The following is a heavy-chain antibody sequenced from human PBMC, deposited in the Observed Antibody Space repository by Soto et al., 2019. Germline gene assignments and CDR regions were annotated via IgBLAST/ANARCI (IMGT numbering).Heavy chain of an antibody. J-gene: IGHJ4*02. D-gene: IGHD2-15*01. CDR1: GFTFSSYA. CDR3: AKHRSIKYCSGGSCYSGFDY. CDR2: ISGSGVST. Sequence: EVQLLESGGGLVQPGGSLRLSCAASGFTFSSYAMSWVRQAPGKRLEWVSAISGSGVSTYYADSVKGRFTISRDNSKNTLYLQMNSLRAEDTVVYYCAKHRSIKYCSGGSCYSGFDYWGQGTLVTVSS. V-gene: IGHV3-23*01.